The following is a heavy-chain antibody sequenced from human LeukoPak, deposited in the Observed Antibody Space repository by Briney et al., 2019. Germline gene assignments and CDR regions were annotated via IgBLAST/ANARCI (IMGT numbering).Heavy chain of an antibody. CDR1: GGSISSGGYY. CDR2: IYYSGCT. Sequence: SQTLSLTCTVSGGSISSGGYYWSWIRQHPGKGLEWIGYIYYSGCTYYNPSLKSRVTISVDTSKNQFSLKLSSVTAADTAVYYCARAGGFFSPFGYWGQGTLVTVSS. CDR3: ARAGGFFSPFGY. D-gene: IGHD3-16*01. V-gene: IGHV4-31*03. J-gene: IGHJ4*02.